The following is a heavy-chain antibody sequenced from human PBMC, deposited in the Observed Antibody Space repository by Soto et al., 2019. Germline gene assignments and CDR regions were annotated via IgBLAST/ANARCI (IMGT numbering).Heavy chain of an antibody. CDR1: GFTFSSYA. Sequence: GGSLRLSCAASGFTFSSYAMSWVRQAPGKGLEWVSSISSGGSTIYYADSVKGRFTISRDNARNSLYLQMNSLRAEDTAVYYCARDRSGASPDYGGQGTLVTVPS. J-gene: IGHJ4*02. CDR3: ARDRSGASPDY. V-gene: IGHV3-21*04. CDR2: ISSGGSTI. D-gene: IGHD3-3*01.